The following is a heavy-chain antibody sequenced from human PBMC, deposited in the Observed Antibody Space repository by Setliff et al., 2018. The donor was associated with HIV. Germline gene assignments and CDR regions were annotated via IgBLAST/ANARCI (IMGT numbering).Heavy chain of an antibody. CDR2: IYYSGNT. Sequence: SETLSLTCTVSGGSIYSGGYFWSWIRQPPGKGLEWIGSIYYSGNTNYNPSLKSRVTISVDTSKNQFSLKLSSVTAADTAVYYCARDPHDYDSSGYRRTWYFDLWGRGSLVTVSS. J-gene: IGHJ2*01. CDR1: GGSIYSGGYF. D-gene: IGHD3-22*01. V-gene: IGHV4-31*03. CDR3: ARDPHDYDSSGYRRTWYFDL.